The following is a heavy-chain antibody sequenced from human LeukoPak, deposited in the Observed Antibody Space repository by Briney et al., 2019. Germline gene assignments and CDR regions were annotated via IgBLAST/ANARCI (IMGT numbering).Heavy chain of an antibody. CDR1: GYTFTGYY. Sequence: ASVKVSCKASGYTFTGYYMHWVRQAPGQGLEWMGWINPNSGGTNYAQKFQGWVTMTRDTSISTAYMELSRLRSDDTAVYYCAADRDYYDSSGYSAWGQGTLVTVSS. CDR2: INPNSGGT. V-gene: IGHV1-2*04. D-gene: IGHD3-22*01. J-gene: IGHJ5*02. CDR3: AADRDYYDSSGYSA.